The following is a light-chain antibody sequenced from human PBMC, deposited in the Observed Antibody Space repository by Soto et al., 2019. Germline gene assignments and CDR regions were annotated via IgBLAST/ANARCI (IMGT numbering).Light chain of an antibody. CDR2: GAS. Sequence: EIVLTQSPGTLSLSPGERATLSCRASQSVNNNYLAWYQQKPGQAPRLHIFGASRRATGIPDRFIGSGSGTEFILTISRLEPDDFAIYHCHQHGGSPETFGQGTKVEIK. J-gene: IGKJ1*01. V-gene: IGKV3-20*01. CDR3: HQHGGSPET. CDR1: QSVNNNY.